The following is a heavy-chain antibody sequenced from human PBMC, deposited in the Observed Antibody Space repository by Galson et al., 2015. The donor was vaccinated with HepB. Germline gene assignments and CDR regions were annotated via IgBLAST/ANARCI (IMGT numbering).Heavy chain of an antibody. CDR1: GFTFGSYW. J-gene: IGHJ4*02. V-gene: IGHV3-7*03. CDR2: IKPDGSQK. CDR3: ARSSCSDSIGVAGN. D-gene: IGHD2-15*01. Sequence: SLRLSCAASGFTFGSYWMSWVRQTPGKGLEWVANIKPDGSQKYYVDSVRGRFAISRDNAKNSLYLQMDSLRAEDTAVYYCARSSCSDSIGVAGNCVQGTLVTVSS.